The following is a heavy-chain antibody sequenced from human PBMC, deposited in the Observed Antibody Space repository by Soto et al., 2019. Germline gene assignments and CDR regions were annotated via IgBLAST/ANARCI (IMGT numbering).Heavy chain of an antibody. J-gene: IGHJ4*02. CDR3: ANLNQMYGDYGDY. Sequence: EVQVLESGGGLVQPGGSLRLSCAASGFTFSSYAMSWVRQAPGKGLEWVSAISGSGGSTYYADSVKGRFTISRDNSKNTLYLQMNSLRAEDTAVYYCANLNQMYGDYGDYWGQGTLVTVSS. CDR1: GFTFSSYA. D-gene: IGHD4-17*01. CDR2: ISGSGGST. V-gene: IGHV3-23*01.